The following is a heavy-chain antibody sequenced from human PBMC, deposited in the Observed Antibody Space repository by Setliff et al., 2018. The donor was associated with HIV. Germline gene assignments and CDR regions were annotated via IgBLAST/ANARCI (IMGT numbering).Heavy chain of an antibody. CDR2: LRFDGSHI. D-gene: IGHD3-16*01. Sequence: PGGSLRLPCVASGFTFGSYGMHWVRQAAGKGLDWVAYLRFDGSHIKYGDSVKGRFTISRDNSKNTVFLQMSSLRVEDTGVYYCARGREPLFDYLGPGTQVTVSS. CDR1: GFTFGSYG. CDR3: ARGREPLFDY. J-gene: IGHJ4*02. V-gene: IGHV3-30*02.